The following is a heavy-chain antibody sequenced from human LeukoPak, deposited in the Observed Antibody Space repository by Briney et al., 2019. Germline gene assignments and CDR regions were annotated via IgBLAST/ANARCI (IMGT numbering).Heavy chain of an antibody. CDR1: GFTVSSNY. V-gene: IGHV3-53*01. Sequence: GGSLRLSCLVSGFTVSSNYMSWVRLARGRGLEWVSEIYSGGKAYYSDSVEGRFTISGDNSNNTLYLQINSLRAEDTAVYYCARFPGHLRRYFDSWGQGTLVIISS. CDR2: IYSGGKA. J-gene: IGHJ4*02. D-gene: IGHD1-14*01. CDR3: ARFPGHLRRYFDS.